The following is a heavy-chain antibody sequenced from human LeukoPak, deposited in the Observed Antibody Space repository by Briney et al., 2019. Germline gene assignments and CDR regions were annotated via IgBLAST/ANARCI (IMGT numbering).Heavy chain of an antibody. V-gene: IGHV4-59*01. CDR2: IYYSRST. D-gene: IGHD5-24*01. CDR3: AREMATGFDY. CDR1: DGSISSYY. Sequence: PSETLSLTCTDSDGSISSYYWSWIRQPPGKGLEWIGYIYYSRSTHYNPSPKSRVTISVDTSKNQFSLKLSSVTAADTAVYYCAREMATGFDYWGQGTLVTVSS. J-gene: IGHJ4*02.